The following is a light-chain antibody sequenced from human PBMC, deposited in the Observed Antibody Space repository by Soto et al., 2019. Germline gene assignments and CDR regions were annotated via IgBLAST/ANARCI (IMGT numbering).Light chain of an antibody. Sequence: QSVLTQPASVSGSPGQSITISCTGTSSDVGSYNLVSWYQQHPGKAPKVMIYEGTKWPSGVSNRFSGSKSGNTASLTISGLQAEDEADYYCCSYAGSSTLVFGGGTKVTVL. V-gene: IGLV2-23*01. CDR3: CSYAGSSTLV. J-gene: IGLJ2*01. CDR2: EGT. CDR1: SSDVGSYNL.